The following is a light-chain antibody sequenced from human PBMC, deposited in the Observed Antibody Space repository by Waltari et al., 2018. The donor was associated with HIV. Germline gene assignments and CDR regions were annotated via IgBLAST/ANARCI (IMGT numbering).Light chain of an antibody. J-gene: IGKJ4*01. Sequence: EIALTQSPGTLSLSPGERATLSCRASETVSNNFLAWYQQKPGQSPRLFIYDTSNRATGIPDRFSGGGSGTDFTLTISRLETEDFAVYYCQQYGSSPLTFGGGTKVEIK. V-gene: IGKV3-20*01. CDR2: DTS. CDR1: ETVSNNF. CDR3: QQYGSSPLT.